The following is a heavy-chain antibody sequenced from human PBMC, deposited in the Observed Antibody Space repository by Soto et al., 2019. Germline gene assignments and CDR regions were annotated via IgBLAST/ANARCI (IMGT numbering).Heavy chain of an antibody. CDR3: AKGSANSRPYYFDY. CDR1: GFTFMNSV. J-gene: IGHJ4*02. V-gene: IGHV3-23*04. D-gene: IGHD6-13*01. Sequence: EVQLVESGGGFIQPGGSLRLSCTASGFTFMNSVMSWVRQSPGKGLEWVSAITGSGGDTYHADSVKGRFTISRDNTQDTLYLQMNSLKAEDTAVYYCAKGSANSRPYYFDYWGQGTLVTVSS. CDR2: ITGSGGDT.